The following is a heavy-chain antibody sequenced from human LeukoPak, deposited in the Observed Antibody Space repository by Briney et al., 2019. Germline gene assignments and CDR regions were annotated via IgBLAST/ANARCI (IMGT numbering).Heavy chain of an antibody. J-gene: IGHJ4*02. CDR3: ARDNRLLPDN. Sequence: ASVKVSCKASGYTFTGHYMHWARQAPGQGLEWMGRINPNGGGTNYAQKFQGRVTMTSDMSITTVYMELRRLTSDDTAVYYCARDNRLLPDNWGPGTLVTVSS. CDR2: INPNGGGT. CDR1: GYTFTGHY. V-gene: IGHV1-2*06. D-gene: IGHD1-14*01.